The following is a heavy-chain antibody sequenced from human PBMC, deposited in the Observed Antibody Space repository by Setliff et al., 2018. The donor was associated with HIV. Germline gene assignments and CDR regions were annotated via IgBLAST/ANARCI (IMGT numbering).Heavy chain of an antibody. CDR1: GGSISSSSYY. V-gene: IGHV4-39*07. CDR2: IYYSGST. CDR3: ARDTLGYCSGGSCYSPGAFDI. J-gene: IGHJ3*02. Sequence: SETLSLTCTVSGGSISSSSYYWGWIRQPPGKGLEWIGSIYYSGSTYYNPSLKSRVTISVDTSKNQFSLKLSSVTAADTAVYYCARDTLGYCSGGSCYSPGAFDIWGQGTMGTVS. D-gene: IGHD2-15*01.